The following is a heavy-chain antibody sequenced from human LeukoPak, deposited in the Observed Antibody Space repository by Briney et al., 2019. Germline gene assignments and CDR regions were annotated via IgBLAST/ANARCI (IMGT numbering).Heavy chain of an antibody. Sequence: SETLSLTCTVSGGSISSSSYYWGWIRQPPGKGLEWIGSIYYSGSTYYNPSLESRVTISVDTSKNQFSLKLSSVTAADTAVYYCARYSGTHSRNFDYWGQGTLVTVSS. CDR1: GGSISSSSYY. CDR2: IYYSGST. V-gene: IGHV4-39*07. D-gene: IGHD1-26*01. CDR3: ARYSGTHSRNFDY. J-gene: IGHJ4*02.